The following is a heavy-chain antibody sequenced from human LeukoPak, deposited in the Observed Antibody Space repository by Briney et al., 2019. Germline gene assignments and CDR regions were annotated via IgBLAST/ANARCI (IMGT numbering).Heavy chain of an antibody. CDR2: IDISGGKT. J-gene: IGHJ4*02. V-gene: IGHV3-23*01. CDR3: ANEIRPNDY. CDR1: GFTFSSYG. Sequence: GGSLRLSCAASGFTFSSYGMHWVRQAPGKGLEWVSAIDISGGKTYYADSVKGRFTISRDNSKNTVSLQMNSLRPDDTAVYYCANEIRPNDYWGQGTLVTVSS. D-gene: IGHD4-17*01.